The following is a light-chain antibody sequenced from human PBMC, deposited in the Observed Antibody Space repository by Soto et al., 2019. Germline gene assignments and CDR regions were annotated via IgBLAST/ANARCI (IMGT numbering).Light chain of an antibody. Sequence: QSALTQPPSVSGAPGQRVTISCTGSSSNIGSIYGVHWYQQLPGTAPKLLIFDNNSRPSGVPDRFSGSKSGTSASLAITGLQPEDEADYYCLSYDSSLTVVFGGGTKLTVL. CDR3: LSYDSSLTVV. J-gene: IGLJ2*01. CDR1: SSNIGSIYG. CDR2: DNN. V-gene: IGLV1-40*01.